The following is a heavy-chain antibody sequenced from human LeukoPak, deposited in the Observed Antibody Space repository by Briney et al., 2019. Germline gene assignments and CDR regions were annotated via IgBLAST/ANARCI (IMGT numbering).Heavy chain of an antibody. Sequence: SETLSLTCTVSGCSISSSSFCWGRIRPPPGQELEWMGSICCSSSTYYNPSNRSRVTIYVDTSKNQYSLMLSSVAADATALYYCATQRRGYDILTGYYDSFDIWGQGKMGTVSS. CDR3: ATQRRGYDILTGYYDSFDI. V-gene: IGHV4-39*01. CDR1: GCSISSSSFC. CDR2: ICCSSST. J-gene: IGHJ3*02. D-gene: IGHD3-9*01.